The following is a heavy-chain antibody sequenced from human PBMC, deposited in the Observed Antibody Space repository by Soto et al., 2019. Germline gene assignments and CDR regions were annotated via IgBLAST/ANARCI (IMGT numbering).Heavy chain of an antibody. Sequence: SVKVSCKASGGTFSSYAISWVRQAPGQGLEWMGGIIPIFGTANYAQKFQGRVTITADESTSTAYMELSSLRSEDTAVYYCARDRRRAVGDWFDPWGQGTLVTVSS. J-gene: IGHJ5*02. CDR2: IIPIFGTA. V-gene: IGHV1-69*13. D-gene: IGHD1-26*01. CDR1: GGTFSSYA. CDR3: ARDRRRAVGDWFDP.